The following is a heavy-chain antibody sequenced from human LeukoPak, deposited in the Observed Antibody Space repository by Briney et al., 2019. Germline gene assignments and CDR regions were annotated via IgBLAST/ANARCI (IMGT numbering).Heavy chain of an antibody. CDR3: ARGTTDDAFDI. D-gene: IGHD2/OR15-2a*01. CDR2: IIPIFGTA. CDR1: GGTFSSYA. J-gene: IGHJ3*02. V-gene: IGHV1-69*05. Sequence: GSSVKVSCKASGGTFSSYAISWVRQAPGQGLEWMGGIIPIFGTANYAQKFQGRVTMTRDTSTSTVYMELSSLRSEDTAVYYCARGTTDDAFDIWGQGTMVTVSS.